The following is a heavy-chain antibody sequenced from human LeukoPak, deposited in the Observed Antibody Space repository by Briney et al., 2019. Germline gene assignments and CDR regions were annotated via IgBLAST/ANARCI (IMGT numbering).Heavy chain of an antibody. J-gene: IGHJ4*02. CDR2: INHSGST. D-gene: IGHD3-3*01. CDR1: GGSFSGYY. CDR3: ARLYNPMEVLRVDY. V-gene: IGHV4-34*01. Sequence: PSETLSLTCAVYGGSFSGYYWSWIRQPPGKGLEWIGEINHSGSTNYNPSLKSRVTISVDTSKNQFSLKLSSVTAADTAVYYCARLYNPMEVLRVDYWGQGTLVTVSS.